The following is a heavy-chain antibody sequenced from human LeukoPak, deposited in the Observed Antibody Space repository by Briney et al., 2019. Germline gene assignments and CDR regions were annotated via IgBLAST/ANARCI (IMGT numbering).Heavy chain of an antibody. Sequence: ASVKVSCKASGYTFTSYGISWVRQAPGQGLEWMGWISAYNGNTNYAQKLRGRVTMTTDTSTSTAYMELRSLRSDDTAVYYCARDRARNCGGDCYSGTWGQGTLVTVSS. CDR3: ARDRARNCGGDCYSGT. CDR1: GYTFTSYG. D-gene: IGHD2-21*02. J-gene: IGHJ5*02. CDR2: ISAYNGNT. V-gene: IGHV1-18*01.